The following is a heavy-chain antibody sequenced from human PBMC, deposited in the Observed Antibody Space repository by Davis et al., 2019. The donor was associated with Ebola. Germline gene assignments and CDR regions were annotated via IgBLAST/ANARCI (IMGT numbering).Heavy chain of an antibody. J-gene: IGHJ4*02. D-gene: IGHD5-18*01. CDR3: ARGRRYSYGYWGY. CDR1: SGSFSGYY. Sequence: MPSETLSLTCAVYSGSFSGYYWSWIRQSPGKGLEWIGEISHTGDTNYNPSLKSRVIISVDTSKNQFSLKLSSVTAADTAVYYCARGRRYSYGYWGYWGQGTLVTVSS. V-gene: IGHV4-34*01. CDR2: ISHTGDT.